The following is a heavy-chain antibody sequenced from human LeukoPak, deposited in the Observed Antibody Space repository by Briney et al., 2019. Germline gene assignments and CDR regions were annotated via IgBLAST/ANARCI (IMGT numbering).Heavy chain of an antibody. V-gene: IGHV1-2*06. CDR3: ARAPVGPYYYDSSGLDAFDI. CDR1: GYTFTDYY. J-gene: IGHJ3*02. D-gene: IGHD3-22*01. CDR2: INPNSGGT. Sequence: ASVKVSCKASGYTFTDYYMHWVRQAPGQGLEWMGRINPNSGGTNYAQKFQGRVTMTRDTSISTAYMELSRLRSDDTAVYYCARAPVGPYYYDSSGLDAFDIWGQGTMVTVSS.